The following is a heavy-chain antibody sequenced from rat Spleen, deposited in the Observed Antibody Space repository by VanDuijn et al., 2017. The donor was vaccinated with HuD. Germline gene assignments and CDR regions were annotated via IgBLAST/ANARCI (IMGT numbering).Heavy chain of an antibody. V-gene: IGHV5-31*01. J-gene: IGHJ1*01. CDR2: ITNTGGSI. CDR3: TTLYYYDGSFYYAYWYFDF. D-gene: IGHD1-12*02. Sequence: EVQLVESGGGLVQPGRSLKLSCVASGFTFNNYWMSWIRQAPGKGLEWVASITNTGGSIYYPDSVKGRFTISRDNAKSTLYLQMDSLRSEDTATYYCTTLYYYDGSFYYAYWYFDFWGPGTMVTVSS. CDR1: GFTFNNYW.